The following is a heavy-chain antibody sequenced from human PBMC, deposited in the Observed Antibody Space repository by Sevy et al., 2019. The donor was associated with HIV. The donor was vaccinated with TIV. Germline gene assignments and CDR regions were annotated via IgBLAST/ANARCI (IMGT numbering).Heavy chain of an antibody. Sequence: GGSLRLSCAASGFTFSTYAMTWVRQAPGKGLEWVSTITYSGGSAFYTDSVKGRFTISRDNSKNTLYLQMNSLRAEDTAVYCCATLNRGSSFTEYWGQGTLVTVSS. D-gene: IGHD1-1*01. CDR2: ITYSGGSA. V-gene: IGHV3-23*01. CDR1: GFTFSTYA. J-gene: IGHJ4*02. CDR3: ATLNRGSSFTEY.